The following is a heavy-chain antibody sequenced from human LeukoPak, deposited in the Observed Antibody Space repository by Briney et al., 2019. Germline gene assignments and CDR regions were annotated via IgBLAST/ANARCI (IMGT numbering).Heavy chain of an antibody. CDR2: IYYSGST. Sequence: SESLSLTWTVSGDSISSGGYYWSWIRQHPGKGLEWIGYIYYSGSTYYNPSLKSRVTISVDTSKNQFSLKLSSVTAADTAVYYCARGATIFGVVATNWFDPWGQGTLVTVSS. D-gene: IGHD3-3*01. V-gene: IGHV4-31*02. CDR3: ARGATIFGVVATNWFDP. J-gene: IGHJ5*02. CDR1: GDSISSGGYY.